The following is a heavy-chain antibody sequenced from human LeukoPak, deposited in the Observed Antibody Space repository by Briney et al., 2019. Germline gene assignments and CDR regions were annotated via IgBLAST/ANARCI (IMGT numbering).Heavy chain of an antibody. Sequence: GGSLRLSCAASGFTFADHATSWVRQAPGKGLEWVSAISASGDNTYYADSVKGRFTISRDNSKNTLYLQMNSLRAEDTAVYYCAKTRVSRTYDFWSGTDYWGQGTLVTVSS. CDR3: AKTRVSRTYDFWSGTDY. D-gene: IGHD3-3*01. CDR2: ISASGDNT. CDR1: GFTFADHA. J-gene: IGHJ4*02. V-gene: IGHV3-23*01.